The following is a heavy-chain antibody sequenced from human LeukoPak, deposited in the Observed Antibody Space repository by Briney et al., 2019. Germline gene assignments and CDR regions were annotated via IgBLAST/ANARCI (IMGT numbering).Heavy chain of an antibody. J-gene: IGHJ4*02. CDR3: ARGAKWAYYFDY. CDR2: ISSGSNTI. D-gene: IGHD1-26*01. Sequence: TGGSLRLSCAASGFTFSSHTMNWVRQAPGRGLEWVSSISSGSNTIFYADSVKGRFTISRDNAKDTLYLHMNSLTAEDTAVYYCARGAKWAYYFDYWGQGTLVTVSS. V-gene: IGHV3-21*01. CDR1: GFTFSSHT.